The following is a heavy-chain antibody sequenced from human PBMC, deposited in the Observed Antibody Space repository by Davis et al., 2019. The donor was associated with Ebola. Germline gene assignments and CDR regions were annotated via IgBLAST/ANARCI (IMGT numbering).Heavy chain of an antibody. Sequence: ASVKVSCKASGYTFTSFGISWVRQAPGQGLEWMGYISAYNGNIQYAQKFQGRITLTTDKSTSTVYMELRSLRSDDTAVYFCAKGGGTLGPRYSGNYFFDYWGQGTLVTVSS. CDR3: AKGGGTLGPRYSGNYFFDY. V-gene: IGHV1-18*01. CDR1: GYTFTSFG. D-gene: IGHD1-26*01. CDR2: ISAYNGNI. J-gene: IGHJ4*02.